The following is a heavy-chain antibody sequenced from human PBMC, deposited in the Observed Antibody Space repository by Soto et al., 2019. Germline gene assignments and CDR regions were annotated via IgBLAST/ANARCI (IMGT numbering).Heavy chain of an antibody. CDR2: IIPISETT. Sequence: QVQLVQSGAEVKKPGSSVKVSCKASGGTFSSYAISWVRQAPGQGLEWMGGIIPISETTNYEQKFQGRVPITADESKSTAYMELSSLRSEDTAVYYCARSQGSSTSLEIYYYYYYSMNVWGQGTTVTVSS. D-gene: IGHD2-2*01. V-gene: IGHV1-69*01. CDR1: GGTFSSYA. J-gene: IGHJ6*02. CDR3: ARSQGSSTSLEIYYYYYYSMNV.